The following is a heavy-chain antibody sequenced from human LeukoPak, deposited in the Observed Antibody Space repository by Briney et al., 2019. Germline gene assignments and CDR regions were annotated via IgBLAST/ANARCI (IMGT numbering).Heavy chain of an antibody. Sequence: GGSLRLSCAASGFTFSSYGMHWVRQAPGKGLEWVAVISYDGSNKYYADSVKGRFTISRDNSKNTLYLQMNSLRAEDTAVYYCAKELNYRGAGSYFDYWGQGTLVTVSS. V-gene: IGHV3-30*18. CDR1: GFTFSSYG. J-gene: IGHJ4*02. CDR2: ISYDGSNK. CDR3: AKELNYRGAGSYFDY. D-gene: IGHD4-11*01.